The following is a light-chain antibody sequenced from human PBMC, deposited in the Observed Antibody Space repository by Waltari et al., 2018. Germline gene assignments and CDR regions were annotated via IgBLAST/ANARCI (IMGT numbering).Light chain of an antibody. V-gene: IGKV1-39*01. CDR1: QSIDNY. J-gene: IGKJ1*01. Sequence: TQSPSSLSASVGDRVTITCRASQSIDNYLNWYQQKPGKAPNLLIYAASTLQSGVPSRFSGSGSGTDFTLTISSLQREDFATYYCQQTYIAPPRTFGQGTKVEI. CDR2: AAS. CDR3: QQTYIAPPRT.